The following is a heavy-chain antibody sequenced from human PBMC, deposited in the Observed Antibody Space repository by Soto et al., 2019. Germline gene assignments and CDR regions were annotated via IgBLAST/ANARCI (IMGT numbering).Heavy chain of an antibody. CDR1: GFTFTSYV. Sequence: EVQLLESGGGLVQRGGSQRLSCAASGFTFTSYVMSWVRQAPGKGLEWVAGISGGGSTAFYADSVKGRFTISRDNAKNTAVLQMDSLRAEDTAIYYCAKDSNKYSSSLRGRYFDYWGQGTLVTVSS. D-gene: IGHD3-22*01. J-gene: IGHJ4*02. V-gene: IGHV3-23*01. CDR3: AKDSNKYSSSLRGRYFDY. CDR2: ISGGGSTA.